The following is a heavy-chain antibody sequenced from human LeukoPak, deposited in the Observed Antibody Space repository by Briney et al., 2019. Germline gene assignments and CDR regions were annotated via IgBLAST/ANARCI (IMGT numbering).Heavy chain of an antibody. J-gene: IGHJ4*01. CDR3: ASGRHDFVH. Sequence: GGSLRLSCAASGFTFSSYWMHWVRQAPGKGLEWVANINLDGNEVHYVDSLKDRFTISRDNARNSLYLQMNSLRAEDTAVYYCASGRHDFVHWGHGTLVTVSS. V-gene: IGHV3-7*01. CDR2: INLDGNEV. CDR1: GFTFSSYW. D-gene: IGHD3-16*01.